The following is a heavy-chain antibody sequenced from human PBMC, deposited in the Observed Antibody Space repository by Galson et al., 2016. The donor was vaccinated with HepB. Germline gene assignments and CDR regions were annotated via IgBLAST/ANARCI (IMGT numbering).Heavy chain of an antibody. D-gene: IGHD3-10*01. J-gene: IGHJ4*02. CDR3: VRGMYYGNQGDY. Sequence: SLRLSCAGPGFTFSSYSMHWVRQAPGKGLEWVSSISSSGSNMYYTDSVKGRFTISRDNAKNTLYLEMNSLRADDTAVYFCVRGMYYGNQGDYWGQGTLVTVSS. CDR1: GFTFSSYS. CDR2: ISSSGSNM. V-gene: IGHV3-21*01.